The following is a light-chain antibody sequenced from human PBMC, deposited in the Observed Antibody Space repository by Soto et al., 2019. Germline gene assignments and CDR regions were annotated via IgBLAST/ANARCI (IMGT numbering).Light chain of an antibody. CDR2: KAS. CDR3: QKYNSYPYT. Sequence: DIQMPQSPYTLSASVGDRVTITCRASQSINTWLAWYQQKPGKAPKLLIYKASSLESGVPSRFSGSGSGTEFTLTISSLQPDDFATYYCQKYNSYPYTFGQGTKLEIK. V-gene: IGKV1-5*03. J-gene: IGKJ2*01. CDR1: QSINTW.